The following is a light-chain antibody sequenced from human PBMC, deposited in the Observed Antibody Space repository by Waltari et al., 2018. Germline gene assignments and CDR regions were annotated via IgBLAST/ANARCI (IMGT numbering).Light chain of an antibody. CDR1: SSDGGGYKS. CDR2: DVS. J-gene: IGLJ2*01. V-gene: IGLV2-14*03. Sequence: QSALTQPASVSGSPGQSITIPCTGTSSDGGGYKSVSWYQDHPGQPPKVIIYDVSDRPSGISERFSGSKSGNTASLTISGLQAEDEADYYCSSQSSDNVVLFGGGTKLTVL. CDR3: SSQSSDNVVL.